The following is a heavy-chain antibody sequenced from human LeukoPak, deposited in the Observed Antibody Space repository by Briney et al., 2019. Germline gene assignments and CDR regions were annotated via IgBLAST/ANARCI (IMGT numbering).Heavy chain of an antibody. CDR2: IYYSGST. CDR3: AREIAVAGKNWFDP. Sequence: PSETLSLTCTVSGGSISSYYWSWIRQPPGKGLEWIGYIYYSGSTDYNPSLKSRVTISVDTSKNQFSLKLSSVTAADTAVYYCAREIAVAGKNWFDPWGQGTLVTVSS. J-gene: IGHJ5*02. CDR1: GGSISSYY. D-gene: IGHD6-19*01. V-gene: IGHV4-59*01.